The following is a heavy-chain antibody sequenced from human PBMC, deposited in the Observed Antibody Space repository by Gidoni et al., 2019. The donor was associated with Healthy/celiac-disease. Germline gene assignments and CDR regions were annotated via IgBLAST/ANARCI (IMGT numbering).Heavy chain of an antibody. D-gene: IGHD3-3*01. CDR3: ARGFALKGPTVRFLEWLSLDY. Sequence: QVQLVQSGAEVKKPGSSVKVSCKASGGTFSSYAISWVRQAPGQGLEWMGGIIPIFGTANYAQKFQGRVTITADKSTSTAYMELSSLRSEDTAVYYCARGFALKGPTVRFLEWLSLDYWGQGTLVTVSS. CDR1: GGTFSSYA. V-gene: IGHV1-69*06. CDR2: IIPIFGTA. J-gene: IGHJ4*02.